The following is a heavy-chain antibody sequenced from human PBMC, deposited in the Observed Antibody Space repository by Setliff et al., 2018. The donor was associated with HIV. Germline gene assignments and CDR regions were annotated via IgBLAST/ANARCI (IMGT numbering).Heavy chain of an antibody. J-gene: IGHJ4*02. D-gene: IGHD6-19*01. CDR2: IHTSGNA. CDR1: GGAISSGTYF. Sequence: PSETLSLTCTVSGGAISSGTYFWSWIRQPAGEGLEWIGHIHTSGNANYNPSLNSRVTISVDTSENHFSLKLSSVTAADTAVYYCARSLLPSITVAGTIGYWGQGSLVTVSS. V-gene: IGHV4-61*09. CDR3: ARSLLPSITVAGTIGY.